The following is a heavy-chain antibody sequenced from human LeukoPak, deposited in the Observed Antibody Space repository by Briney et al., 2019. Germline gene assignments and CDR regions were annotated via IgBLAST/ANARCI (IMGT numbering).Heavy chain of an antibody. CDR2: ISSSGSTI. J-gene: IGHJ3*02. CDR1: GFTFSDYY. CDR3: ARVRSGYYHDAFDI. D-gene: IGHD3-22*01. Sequence: LGGSLRLSCAASGFTFSDYYMSWIRQAPGKGLEWVSYISSSGSTIYYADFVKGRFTISRDNAKNSLHLQMNSLRVEDTAVYYCARVRSGYYHDAFDIWGQGTMVTVSP. V-gene: IGHV3-11*04.